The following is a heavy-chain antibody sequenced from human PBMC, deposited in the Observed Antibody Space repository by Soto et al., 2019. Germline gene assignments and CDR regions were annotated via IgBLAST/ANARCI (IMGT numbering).Heavy chain of an antibody. CDR1: RYTFTSYD. V-gene: IGHV1-8*01. CDR2: MNPNSGNT. J-gene: IGHJ4*02. CDR3: ARGRKLFDSFDD. Sequence: GPSVNVCCKAYRYTFTSYDLNGLRQATGQGLEWMGWMNPNSGNTGYAQKFQGRVSMTSNASIRTDYMEVSTMRSEDTAVYYCARGRKLFDSFDDWGQGTLVTVSS. D-gene: IGHD3-10*01.